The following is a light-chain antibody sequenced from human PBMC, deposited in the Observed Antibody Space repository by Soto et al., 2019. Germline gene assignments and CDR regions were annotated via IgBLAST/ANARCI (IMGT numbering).Light chain of an antibody. CDR3: QKYYSAPWT. CDR1: QGISNY. Sequence: DIQMTQSPSSLSASVGDRVTITCRAIQGISNYLAWYQQKPGKAPKLLIYAASTLQSGVPSRFSGSGSGTDFTPTISSLQPEDVATYYYQKYYSAPWTFGRGTMVEIK. CDR2: AAS. J-gene: IGKJ1*01. V-gene: IGKV1-27*01.